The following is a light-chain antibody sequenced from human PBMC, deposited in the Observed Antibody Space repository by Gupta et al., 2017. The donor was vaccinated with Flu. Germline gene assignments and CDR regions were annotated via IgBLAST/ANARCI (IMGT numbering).Light chain of an antibody. CDR3: AAWDDGLNGHYV. Sequence: QSVLAQPPSASGTPGQGVTMSCSGRSSNIGSNFVNWYQQVPGTAPKLLIYGNNQRPSGVPDRFSGSKSGTSASLAISGLQSEDEADYYCAAWDDGLNGHYVFGTGTKVTVL. CDR1: SSNIGSNF. J-gene: IGLJ1*01. V-gene: IGLV1-44*01. CDR2: GNN.